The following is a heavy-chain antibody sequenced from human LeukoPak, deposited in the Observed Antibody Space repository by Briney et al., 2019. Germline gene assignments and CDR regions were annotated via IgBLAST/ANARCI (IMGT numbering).Heavy chain of an antibody. CDR2: IYHSGST. CDR1: GYSISSGYY. CDR3: ARRRRGYSYGYFDY. Sequence: PSETLSLTCTVSGYSISSGYYWGWIRQPPGKGLEWIGSIYHSGSTYYNPSLKSRVTISVDTSKNQFSLKLSSVTAADTAVYYCARRRRGYSYGYFDYWGQGTLVTVSS. J-gene: IGHJ4*02. D-gene: IGHD5-18*01. V-gene: IGHV4-38-2*02.